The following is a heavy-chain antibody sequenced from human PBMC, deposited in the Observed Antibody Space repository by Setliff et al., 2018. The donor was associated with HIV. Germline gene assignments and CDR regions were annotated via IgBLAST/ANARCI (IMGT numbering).Heavy chain of an antibody. J-gene: IGHJ4*02. CDR1: GDSISSYY. CDR3: ARRMSSGSYYDY. D-gene: IGHD1-26*01. V-gene: IGHV4-59*08. CDR2: IYASDSSGST. Sequence: LSLTCTVSGDSISSYYWSWIRQPPGKGLEWIGHIYASDSSGSTNYNPSLKSRVTISVDTSKNQISLKLSSVTAADTAVYYCARRMSSGSYYDYWGQGTLVTVSS.